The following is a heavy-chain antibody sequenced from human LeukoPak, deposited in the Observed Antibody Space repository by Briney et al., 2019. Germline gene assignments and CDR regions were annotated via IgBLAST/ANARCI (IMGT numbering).Heavy chain of an antibody. CDR1: GDSVSSNSSA. D-gene: IGHD2-15*01. CDR3: ARGDCSGGICWSDSAFDI. J-gene: IGHJ3*02. Sequence: SQTLSLTCAISGDSVSSNSSAWNWIRQSPSRGLEWLGRTYYRSKWFNDYAVSVKSRMTINPDTSRNQFYLQLKSLTPEDTAVYYCARGDCSGGICWSDSAFDIWGQGTMVTVSS. CDR2: TYYRSKWFN. V-gene: IGHV6-1*01.